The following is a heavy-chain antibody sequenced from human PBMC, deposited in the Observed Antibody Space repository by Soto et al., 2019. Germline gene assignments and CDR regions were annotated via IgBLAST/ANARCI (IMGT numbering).Heavy chain of an antibody. V-gene: IGHV3-23*01. D-gene: IGHD2-15*01. J-gene: IGHJ1*01. CDR3: AKDRGSRVFQH. Sequence: VGSLRHSCAASGCTCSSYAMSWVRQAPGKGLEWVSAISGSGGSTYYADSVKGRLTISRDNSKNTLYLQMNSLRAEDTAVYYCAKDRGSRVFQHWGQGTLLTVSS. CDR1: GCTCSSYA. CDR2: ISGSGGST.